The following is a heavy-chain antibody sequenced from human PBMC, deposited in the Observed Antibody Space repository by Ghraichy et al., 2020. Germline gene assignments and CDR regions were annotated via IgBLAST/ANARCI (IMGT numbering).Heavy chain of an antibody. D-gene: IGHD4-23*01. V-gene: IGHV3-48*02. CDR1: GFPFSSYS. CDR2: ITSSSRTK. CDR3: ARGSTVVRFFYYDGMDV. Sequence: GGSPRLSCVGSGFPFSSYSMNWVRQSPGKGLEWVSYITSSSRTKSYADSVKGRFTISRDNAQNSLYLQMNSLRDDDTAVYYCARGSTVVRFFYYDGMDVWGPGTTVTVSS. J-gene: IGHJ6*02.